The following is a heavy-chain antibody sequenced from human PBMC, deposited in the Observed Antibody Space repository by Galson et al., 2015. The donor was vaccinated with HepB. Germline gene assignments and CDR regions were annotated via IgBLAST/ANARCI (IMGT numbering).Heavy chain of an antibody. J-gene: IGHJ5*02. Sequence: SLRLSCAASGFSLSDYWTRWVRQAPEKGLEWIGRIRSKGDGGTADHAANVKGRFTISKDDSKNTLFLQINSMKIEDTAVYYCVIEVSSGFDPWGQGTLVTVSS. CDR1: GFSLSDYW. CDR2: IRSKGDGGTA. V-gene: IGHV3-15*01. CDR3: VIEVSSGFDP.